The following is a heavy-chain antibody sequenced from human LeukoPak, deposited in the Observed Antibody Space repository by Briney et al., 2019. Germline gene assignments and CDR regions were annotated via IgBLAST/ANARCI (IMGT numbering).Heavy chain of an antibody. CDR2: IYYSGST. Sequence: PSETLSLTCTVSGGSITSYSYYWGWIRQPPGKGLEWLGSIYYSGSTYYNPSLKSRVTISVDTSKNQFSLNLYSVTAADTAVFYCARSYYYDYRQIDYWGQGTLVTVSS. J-gene: IGHJ4*02. D-gene: IGHD3-22*01. V-gene: IGHV4-39*01. CDR1: GGSITSYSYY. CDR3: ARSYYYDYRQIDY.